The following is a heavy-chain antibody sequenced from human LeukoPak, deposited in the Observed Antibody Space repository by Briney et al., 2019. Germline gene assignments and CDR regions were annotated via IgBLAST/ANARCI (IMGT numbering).Heavy chain of an antibody. V-gene: IGHV3-23*01. CDR3: AKNAVAGSKYYFDY. D-gene: IGHD6-19*01. CDR1: GFTFSSIA. J-gene: IGHJ4*02. CDR2: ISGSGGGT. Sequence: PGGSLRLSCAASGFTFSSIAMSWVRQAPDKGLEWVSTISGSGGGTYYADSVKGRFTISRDDSKNTLYLQMNSLRAEDTAVYYCAKNAVAGSKYYFDYWGQGTLVTVSS.